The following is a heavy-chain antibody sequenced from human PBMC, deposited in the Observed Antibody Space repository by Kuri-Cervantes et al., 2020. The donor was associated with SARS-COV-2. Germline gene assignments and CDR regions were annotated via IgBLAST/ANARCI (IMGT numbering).Heavy chain of an antibody. V-gene: IGHV1-8*02. D-gene: IGHD2-15*01. J-gene: IGHJ6*02. CDR1: GGTFSSYA. CDR3: ARVACSGGSCYPRYYYYGMDV. Sequence: ASVKVSCKASGGTFSSYAINWVRQATGQGLEWMGWMNPNSGNTGYAQKFQGRVTMTRNTSISTAYMELSSLRSEDTAVYYCARVACSGGSCYPRYYYYGMDVWSQGTTVTVSS. CDR2: MNPNSGNT.